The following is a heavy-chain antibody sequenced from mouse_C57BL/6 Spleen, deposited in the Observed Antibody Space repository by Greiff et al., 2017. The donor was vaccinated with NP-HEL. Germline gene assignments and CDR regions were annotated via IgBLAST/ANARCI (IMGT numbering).Heavy chain of an antibody. V-gene: IGHV1-59*01. D-gene: IGHD1-1*01. Sequence: QVQLKQPGAELVRPGTSVKLSCKASGYTFTSYWMHWVKQRPGQGLEWIGVIDPSDSYTNYNQKFKGKATLTVDTSSSTAYMQLSSLTSEDSAVYYCASNTVAKFAYWGQGTLVTVSA. J-gene: IGHJ3*01. CDR3: ASNTVAKFAY. CDR1: GYTFTSYW. CDR2: IDPSDSYT.